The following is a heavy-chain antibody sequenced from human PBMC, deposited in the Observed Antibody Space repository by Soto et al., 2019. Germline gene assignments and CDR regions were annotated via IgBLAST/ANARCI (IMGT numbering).Heavy chain of an antibody. CDR2: ISYDGSNK. CDR3: ARDYSDYSNYYYYYGMDV. Sequence: GGSLRLSCAASGFTFSSYAMHWVRQAPGKGLEWVAVISYDGSNKYYADSVKGRFTISRDNSKNTLYLQMNSLRAEDTAVYYCARDYSDYSNYYYYYGMDVWGQGTTVTVSS. V-gene: IGHV3-30-3*01. J-gene: IGHJ6*02. D-gene: IGHD4-4*01. CDR1: GFTFSSYA.